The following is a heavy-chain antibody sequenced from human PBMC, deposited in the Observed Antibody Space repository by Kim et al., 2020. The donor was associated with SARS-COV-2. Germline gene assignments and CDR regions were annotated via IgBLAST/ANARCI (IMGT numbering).Heavy chain of an antibody. Sequence: TYTPSLKSRVTISVDTSKNQFSLKLSSVTAADTAVYYCARAEGVVNYFDYWGQGTLVTVSS. J-gene: IGHJ4*02. CDR3: ARAEGVVNYFDY. D-gene: IGHD2-21*01. V-gene: IGHV4-59*01.